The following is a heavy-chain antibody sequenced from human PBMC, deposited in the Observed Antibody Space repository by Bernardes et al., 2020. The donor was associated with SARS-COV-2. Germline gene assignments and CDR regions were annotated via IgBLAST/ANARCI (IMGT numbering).Heavy chain of an antibody. Sequence: GGALRLSCVASGFTFSLFCMTWVRQAPGKGLEWGSLISGNAMTTYYADSVKGRFTISRDNFKNTLYLQMSSLRAEDTAIYYCAKKQGDTSLVLPDNSWGQGTLVTVSS. CDR3: AKKQGDTSLVLPDNS. J-gene: IGHJ4*02. D-gene: IGHD5-18*01. V-gene: IGHV3-23*01. CDR1: GFTFSLFC. CDR2: ISGNAMTT.